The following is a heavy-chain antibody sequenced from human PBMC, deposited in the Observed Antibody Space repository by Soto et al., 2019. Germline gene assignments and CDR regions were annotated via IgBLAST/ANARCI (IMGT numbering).Heavy chain of an antibody. CDR3: ARISGAYVFGMDV. Sequence: SGPTLVNPTQTLTLTCTFSGFSLSTSGMRVSWIRQPPGKDLEWLARIDWDDDKFYSTSLKTRLTISKDTSKNQVVLTMTNMDPVDTATYYCARISGAYVFGMDVWGQGTTVTVSS. CDR1: GFSLSTSGMR. J-gene: IGHJ6*02. CDR2: IDWDDDK. V-gene: IGHV2-70*04. D-gene: IGHD1-26*01.